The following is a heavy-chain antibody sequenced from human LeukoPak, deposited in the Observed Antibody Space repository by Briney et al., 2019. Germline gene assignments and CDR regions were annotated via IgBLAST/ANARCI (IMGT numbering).Heavy chain of an antibody. V-gene: IGHV4-30-4*08. CDR3: ARTYCSGGTCSGLDY. D-gene: IGHD2-15*01. Sequence: SETLSLTCTVSGGSISSYYWSWIRQPPGKGPEWIGYTHYSGRTYYNPSLRSRLTISADTSKNQFSLRLSSVTAADTAVYYCARTYCSGGTCSGLDYWGLGTLVTVSS. J-gene: IGHJ4*02. CDR2: THYSGRT. CDR1: GGSISSYY.